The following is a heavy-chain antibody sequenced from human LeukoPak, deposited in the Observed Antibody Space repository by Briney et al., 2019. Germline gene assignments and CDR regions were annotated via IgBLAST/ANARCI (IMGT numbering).Heavy chain of an antibody. V-gene: IGHV5-10-1*01. CDR1: GYTFTNYW. CDR2: IDPSDSYT. CDR3: TRPDDYGDVNFDF. J-gene: IGHJ4*02. D-gene: IGHD4-17*01. Sequence: GESLRISCKGSGYTFTNYWINWVRQMPGKGLEWMGRIDPSDSYTNYSPSFQGHVTISVDKSISTAYLQWTSLNASDTAIYYWTRPDDYGDVNFDFWGQGTLVTVSS.